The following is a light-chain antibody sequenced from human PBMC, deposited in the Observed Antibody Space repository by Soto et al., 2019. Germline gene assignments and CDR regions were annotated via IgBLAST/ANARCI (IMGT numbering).Light chain of an antibody. J-gene: IGKJ5*01. V-gene: IGKV3-11*01. CDR3: QQRTKSPVT. CDR1: QSVSNY. CDR2: DAS. Sequence: EIVLTQSPATLSLSPGERASLSCRASQSVSNYLAWYQKKPCQAPRLHIYDASPRAPGIPARFSGSGSGTDFTLTINSLEPEDFAVYYCQQRTKSPVTFGQGTRLEIE.